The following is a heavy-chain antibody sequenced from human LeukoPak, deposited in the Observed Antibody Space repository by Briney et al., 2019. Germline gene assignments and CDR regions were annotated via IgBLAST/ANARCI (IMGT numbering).Heavy chain of an antibody. Sequence: SETLSLTCAVSGGSISSSNWWTWVRQPPGKGLEWIGEIYHSGSTNYNPSLESRVTISMDKSKNLFSLKLSSVTAADTAVYYCARYPNHYGSGSYLLDYWGQGTLVTVSS. CDR3: ARYPNHYGSGSYLLDY. CDR2: IYHSGST. J-gene: IGHJ4*02. CDR1: GGSISSSNW. D-gene: IGHD3-10*01. V-gene: IGHV4-4*02.